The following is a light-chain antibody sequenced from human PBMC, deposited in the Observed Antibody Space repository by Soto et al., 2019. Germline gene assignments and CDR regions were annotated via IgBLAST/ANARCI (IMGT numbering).Light chain of an antibody. CDR2: KVS. Sequence: KAPSPASLAVTLGTPASIFCRSRPRLVHSDGNTYLNWFQQRPGQSTRRLIYKVSNRDSGVPDRFSGSGSGTDFTLKISRVEAEEVGVYYCMKGIHWPWTVGQGTKVDIK. V-gene: IGKV2-30*02. CDR3: MKGIHWPWT. CDR1: PRLVHSDGNTY. J-gene: IGKJ1*01.